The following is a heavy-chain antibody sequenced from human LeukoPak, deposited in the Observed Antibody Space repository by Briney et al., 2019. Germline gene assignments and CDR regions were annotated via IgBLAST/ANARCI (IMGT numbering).Heavy chain of an antibody. CDR3: ARTYSSPYEYYFDY. D-gene: IGHD6-13*01. V-gene: IGHV4-59*08. CDR2: IYYRGSN. Sequence: AETLSLTCTVSGGSISSYYWRWIRPPPGKGLEWIGYIYYRGSNNYNPCLTSRVNISVNTSKDQFSLKVSYVTAANTAVYYCARTYSSPYEYYFDYWGQGTLVTVSS. J-gene: IGHJ4*02. CDR1: GGSISSYY.